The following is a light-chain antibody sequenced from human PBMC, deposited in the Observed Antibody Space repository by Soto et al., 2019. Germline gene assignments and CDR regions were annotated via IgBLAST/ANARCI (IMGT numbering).Light chain of an antibody. V-gene: IGKV3-20*01. CDR3: QQYGSSPPRFT. J-gene: IGKJ3*01. CDR2: GSS. Sequence: EIVLTQSPGTLSLSPGERATLSCRASQSVSSSYLAWYQQKPGQAPRLLIYGSSSRATGIPDRLSGSGSGTDFTLTISRLAPEDFAVYYCQQYGSSPPRFTFGPGTKVDIK. CDR1: QSVSSSY.